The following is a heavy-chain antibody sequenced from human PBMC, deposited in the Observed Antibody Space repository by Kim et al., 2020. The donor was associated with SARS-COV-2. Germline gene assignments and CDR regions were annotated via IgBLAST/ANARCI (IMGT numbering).Heavy chain of an antibody. CDR3: ARLSVGAYCGGDCYSGYYFDY. V-gene: IGHV1-18*04. Sequence: ASVKVSCKASGYTFTSYGISWVRQAPGQGLEWMGWISAYNGNTNYAQKLQGRVTMTTDTSTSTAYMELRSLRSDDTAVYYCARLSVGAYCGGDCYSGYYFDYRGQGTLVTVSS. D-gene: IGHD2-21*02. J-gene: IGHJ4*02. CDR1: GYTFTSYG. CDR2: ISAYNGNT.